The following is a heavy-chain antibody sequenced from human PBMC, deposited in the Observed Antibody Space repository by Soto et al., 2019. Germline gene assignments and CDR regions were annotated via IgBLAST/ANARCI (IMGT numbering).Heavy chain of an antibody. Sequence: GGSLRLSCAASGFTFSTYAMTWVRQAPGKGLEWASSISDGGFSTYYADSVKGRFTISRDNSRNTLYLQMNSLRAEDTAVYYCAKDIGTNYYYYYGMDVWGQGTPVTVSS. V-gene: IGHV3-23*01. CDR1: GFTFSTYA. CDR2: ISDGGFST. J-gene: IGHJ6*02. D-gene: IGHD1-1*01. CDR3: AKDIGTNYYYYYGMDV.